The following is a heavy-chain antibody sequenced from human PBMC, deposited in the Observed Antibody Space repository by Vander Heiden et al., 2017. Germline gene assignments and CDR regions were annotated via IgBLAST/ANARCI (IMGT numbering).Heavy chain of an antibody. CDR1: GFNFGTYW. V-gene: IGHV3-7*03. D-gene: IGHD2-15*01. CDR2: IKEDGSEK. J-gene: IGHJ1*01. Sequence: EVQLVDSGGGLVQPGGSLRLSCAASGFNFGTYWMRWVRQAPGKGPEWVANIKEDGSEKNYVDSVKGRFTIFRDNTKNSLDLQMNSLRAEDTAVYYCARDIPRGANYFDQWSQGTLVIVSS. CDR3: ARDIPRGANYFDQ.